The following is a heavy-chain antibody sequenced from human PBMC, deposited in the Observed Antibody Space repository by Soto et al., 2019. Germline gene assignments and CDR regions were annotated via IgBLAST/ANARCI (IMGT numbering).Heavy chain of an antibody. CDR3: TKTRLARGIDY. CDR2: ISGSGGNT. V-gene: IGHV3-23*01. CDR1: GFTFSNYA. D-gene: IGHD1-26*01. Sequence: XESMRLSCSASGFTFSNYAMSWVRQTPGKGLECVSEISGSGGNTYNADSVKGRFIISRDNSQNTLYLQMNSLRAEDTAVYYRTKTRLARGIDYWGQGTLVTVSS. J-gene: IGHJ4*02.